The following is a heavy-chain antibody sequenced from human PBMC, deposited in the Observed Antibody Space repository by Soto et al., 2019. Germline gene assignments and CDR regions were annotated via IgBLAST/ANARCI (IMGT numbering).Heavy chain of an antibody. J-gene: IGHJ2*01. Sequence: QVQLVESGGGVVQPGRSLRLSCAASGFTFSSYAMHWVRQAPGKGLERVAVISYDGSNNYYADSVKGRFTISRDNSKNTLYLQMNSLRAEDTAVYYCARPLWRDDDNWGYFDLWGRGTLVTVSS. D-gene: IGHD1-1*01. CDR2: ISYDGSNN. CDR3: ARPLWRDDDNWGYFDL. CDR1: GFTFSSYA. V-gene: IGHV3-30-3*01.